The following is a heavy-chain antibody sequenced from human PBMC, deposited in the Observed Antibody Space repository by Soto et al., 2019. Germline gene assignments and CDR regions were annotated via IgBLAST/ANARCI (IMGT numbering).Heavy chain of an antibody. D-gene: IGHD3-10*01. CDR2: ISRSGGST. CDR3: AKVGGSGNLRSGWFDP. J-gene: IGHJ5*02. V-gene: IGHV3-23*01. CDR1: GFTFSSYA. Sequence: EVQLLESGGGLVQPGGSLRLSCAASGFTFSSYAMSWVRQAPGKGLEWVSAISRSGGSTYYADSVKGRFTISRDNSKNPLYLHMNSLRAEDTAVYYCAKVGGSGNLRSGWFDPWGQGTLVTVSS.